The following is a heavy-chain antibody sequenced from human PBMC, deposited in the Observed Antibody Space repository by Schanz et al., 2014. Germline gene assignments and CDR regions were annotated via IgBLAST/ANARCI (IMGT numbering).Heavy chain of an antibody. J-gene: IGHJ4*02. CDR3: AKARSGHIVFPLDF. Sequence: EVQLLESGGGLVQPGGSLRLSCAVSGFTFSSYAMSWVRQAPGKGLEWVSAISGNGGSTYFADSVKGRFTISRDNSKNTLYLQMSSLRVEDTAVYYCAKARSGHIVFPLDFWGQGILVTVSS. CDR2: ISGNGGST. CDR1: GFTFSSYA. D-gene: IGHD2-21*01. V-gene: IGHV3-23*01.